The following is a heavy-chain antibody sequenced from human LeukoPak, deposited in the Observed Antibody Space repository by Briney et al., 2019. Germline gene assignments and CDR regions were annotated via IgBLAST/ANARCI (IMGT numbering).Heavy chain of an antibody. CDR3: AGLASSINSYYFDY. CDR1: GGSISSSSYY. Sequence: PSETLSLTCTVSGGSISSSSYYWGWIRQPPGKGLEWIGSIYYSGSTYYNPALKSRVTISGDTSKNQFSLKLRSVTAADTAVYYCAGLASSINSYYFDYWGQGTLVTVSS. CDR2: IYYSGST. V-gene: IGHV4-39*01. D-gene: IGHD3-10*01. J-gene: IGHJ4*02.